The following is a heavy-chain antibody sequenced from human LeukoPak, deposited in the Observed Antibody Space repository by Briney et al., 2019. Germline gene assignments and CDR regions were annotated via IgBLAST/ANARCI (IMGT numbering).Heavy chain of an antibody. Sequence: ASVKVSCKASGGTFSSYAISWVQQAPGQGLEWMGRIIPIFGIANYAQKFQGRVTITADKSTSTAYMELSSLRSEDTAVYYCAIGYSSSWYGGSWFDPWGQGTLVTVSS. CDR3: AIGYSSSWYGGSWFDP. CDR2: IIPIFGIA. D-gene: IGHD6-13*01. CDR1: GGTFSSYA. J-gene: IGHJ5*02. V-gene: IGHV1-69*04.